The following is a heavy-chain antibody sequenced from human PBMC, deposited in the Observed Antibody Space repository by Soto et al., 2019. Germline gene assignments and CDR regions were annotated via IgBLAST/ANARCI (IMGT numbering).Heavy chain of an antibody. Sequence: AAVKVSCQASGYTFTSYGISWVRQAPGQGVEWMGWISAYNGNTNYAQKLQGRVTMTTDTSTSTAYMELRSLRSDDTAVYYCARDWSYYFDYWGQGTLVTVSS. J-gene: IGHJ4*02. CDR1: GYTFTSYG. CDR2: ISAYNGNT. D-gene: IGHD2-8*02. CDR3: ARDWSYYFDY. V-gene: IGHV1-18*01.